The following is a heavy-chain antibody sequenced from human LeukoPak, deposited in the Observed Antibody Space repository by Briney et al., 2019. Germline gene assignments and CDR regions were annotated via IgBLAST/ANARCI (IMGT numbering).Heavy chain of an antibody. CDR1: GFTFDDYG. CDR3: ASDPRIAAAGTWCNWFDP. V-gene: IGHV3-20*04. D-gene: IGHD6-13*01. Sequence: GGSLRLSCAASGFTFDDYGMSWVRQAPGKGLEWVSVINWNGGNTGYADSVKGRFTISRDNTKNYLYLQMNSLKAEDTAVYYCASDPRIAAAGTWCNWFDPWGQGTLVTVSS. CDR2: INWNGGNT. J-gene: IGHJ5*02.